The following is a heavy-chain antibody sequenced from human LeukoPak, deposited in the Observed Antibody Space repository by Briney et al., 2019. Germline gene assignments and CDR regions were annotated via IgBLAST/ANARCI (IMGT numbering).Heavy chain of an antibody. Sequence: AGGSLRLSCAASGFGFSNYAMSWVRQAPGKGLEWVSGISGSGGSTYYADSVKGRFTISRDNSKKMMYLQMNSLRVEDTAVFYCARDQYDTWSRRGNFDSWGQGTLVIVSS. D-gene: IGHD3-3*01. CDR2: ISGSGGST. J-gene: IGHJ4*02. CDR1: GFGFSNYA. V-gene: IGHV3-23*01. CDR3: ARDQYDTWSRRGNFDS.